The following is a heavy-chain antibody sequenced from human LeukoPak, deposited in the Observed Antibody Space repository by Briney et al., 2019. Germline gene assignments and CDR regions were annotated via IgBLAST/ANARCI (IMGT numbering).Heavy chain of an antibody. V-gene: IGHV3-30-3*01. CDR3: ASLTIGYCSGGSCPGGQAYDAFDI. J-gene: IGHJ3*02. CDR2: ISYDGSNK. CDR1: GFTFSSYA. Sequence: GGSLRLSCAASGFTFSSYAMHWVRQAPGKGLEWVAVISYDGSNKYYADSVKGRFTISRDNSKNTLYLQMYSLRAEDTAVYYCASLTIGYCSGGSCPGGQAYDAFDIWGQGTMVTVSS. D-gene: IGHD2-15*01.